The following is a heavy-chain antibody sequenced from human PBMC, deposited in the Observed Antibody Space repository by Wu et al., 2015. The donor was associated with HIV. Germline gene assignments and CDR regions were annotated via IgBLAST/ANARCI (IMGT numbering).Heavy chain of an antibody. CDR1: GGTFSNCA. D-gene: IGHD3-16*01. Sequence: QVHLVQSGAAVKKPGSSVKVSCRTSGGTFSNCAISWVRQAPGQGLEWMGRIIPLTGTSIFAQNFQGRVTVSADKPTATVYMELSGLKSEDTAVYYCARGSIKEMTTASYYYYVMDVWAKGPRSPSP. V-gene: IGHV1-69*04. CDR2: IIPLTGTS. CDR3: ARGSIKEMTTASYYYYVMDV. J-gene: IGHJ6*02.